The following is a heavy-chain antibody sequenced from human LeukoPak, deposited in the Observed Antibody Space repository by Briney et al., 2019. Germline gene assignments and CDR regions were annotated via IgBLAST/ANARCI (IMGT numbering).Heavy chain of an antibody. CDR2: IWYDGSNK. J-gene: IGHJ4*02. CDR3: ARDDYYYDSSGYYYRSGFDY. D-gene: IGHD3-22*01. Sequence: GGSLRLSCAASGFTFSSYGMHWVRQAPGKGLEWVAVIWYDGSNKYYADSVKGRFTISRDNSKNTLYLQMNSQRAEDTAVYYCARDDYYYDSSGYYYRSGFDYWGQGTLVTVSS. V-gene: IGHV3-33*01. CDR1: GFTFSSYG.